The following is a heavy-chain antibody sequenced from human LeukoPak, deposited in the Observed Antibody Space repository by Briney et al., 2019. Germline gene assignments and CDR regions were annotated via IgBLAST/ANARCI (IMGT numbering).Heavy chain of an antibody. CDR3: ARVRGSSWYGYYYYYMDV. CDR2: IKQDGSEK. V-gene: IGHV3-7*01. D-gene: IGHD6-13*01. Sequence: GGSLRLSCAASGFTFSSYWMSWVRQAPGKGLEWVANIKQDGSEKYYVDSVKGRFTISRDNAKNTLYLQMNSLRAEDTAVYYCARVRGSSWYGYYYYYMDVCGKGATVTVSS. CDR1: GFTFSSYW. J-gene: IGHJ6*03.